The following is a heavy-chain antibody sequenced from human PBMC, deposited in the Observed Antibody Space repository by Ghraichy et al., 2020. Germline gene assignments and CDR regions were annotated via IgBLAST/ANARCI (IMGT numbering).Heavy chain of an antibody. V-gene: IGHV4-39*01. Sequence: SETLSLTCTVSGGSISSSSYYWGWIRQPPGKGLEWIGSIYYSGSTYYNPSLKSRVTISVDTSKNQFSLKLSSVTAADTAVYYCARYIAAAVDGGYWGQGTLVTVSS. CDR1: GGSISSSSYY. J-gene: IGHJ4*02. CDR2: IYYSGST. D-gene: IGHD6-13*01. CDR3: ARYIAAAVDGGY.